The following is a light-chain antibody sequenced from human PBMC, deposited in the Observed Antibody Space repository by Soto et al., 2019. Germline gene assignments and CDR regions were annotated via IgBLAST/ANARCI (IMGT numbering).Light chain of an antibody. CDR3: QQYGSTPFT. CDR2: GAS. CDR1: QSVSSNY. Sequence: EIVVTQSPGTLSLSPGERATLSCSASQSVSSNYLAWYQQKPGQAPRLLIYGASSSASDIPYRFSGSGSRTDFTLIINRLEPEDFAMYYCQQYGSTPFTFGPGTKVDVK. V-gene: IGKV3-20*01. J-gene: IGKJ3*01.